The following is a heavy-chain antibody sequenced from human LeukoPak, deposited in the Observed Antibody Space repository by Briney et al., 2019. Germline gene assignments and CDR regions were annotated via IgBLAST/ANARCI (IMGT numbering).Heavy chain of an antibody. Sequence: GRSLRLSCAASGFTFGNYGMHWVRQAPGKGLEWVALISYDERHKFYADSVKGRFTISRDNSKNTLYLQMSSLRAEDTAVYFCTAHNLYWGQGTLVTVSS. CDR1: GFTFGNYG. CDR2: ISYDERHK. CDR3: TAHNLY. J-gene: IGHJ4*02. V-gene: IGHV3-30*03. D-gene: IGHD1-1*01.